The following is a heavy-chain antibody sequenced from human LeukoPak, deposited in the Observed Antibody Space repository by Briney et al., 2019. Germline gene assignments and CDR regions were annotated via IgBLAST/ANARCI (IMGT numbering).Heavy chain of an antibody. J-gene: IGHJ4*02. CDR1: GNSFTSYW. V-gene: IGHV5-51*01. Sequence: GESLKISCKGFGNSFTSYWIGWVRQMPGKGLEWMGIIYPGDSDTRYSPSFQGQVTISADKSISTAYLQWSSLKASDTAMYFCARRVGAAGTGYYFDYWGQGTLVTVSA. CDR2: IYPGDSDT. D-gene: IGHD6-13*01. CDR3: ARRVGAAGTGYYFDY.